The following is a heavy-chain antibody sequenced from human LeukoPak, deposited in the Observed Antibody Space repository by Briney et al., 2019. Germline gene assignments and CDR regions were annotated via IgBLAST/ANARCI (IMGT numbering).Heavy chain of an antibody. CDR1: GYTFTSYG. Sequence: ASVKVSCKASGYTFTSYGISWVRQAPGQGLEWMGGIIPIFGTANYAQKFQGRVTITADESTSTAYMELSSLRSEDTAVYYCAYYYDSSGYPFDYWGQGTLVTVSS. CDR2: IIPIFGTA. D-gene: IGHD3-22*01. CDR3: AYYYDSSGYPFDY. J-gene: IGHJ4*02. V-gene: IGHV1-69*13.